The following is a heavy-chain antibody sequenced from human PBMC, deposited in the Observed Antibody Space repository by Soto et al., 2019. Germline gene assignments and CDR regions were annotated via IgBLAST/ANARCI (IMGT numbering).Heavy chain of an antibody. J-gene: IGHJ6*02. D-gene: IGHD3-3*01. Sequence: SVKVSCKASGFTFTSSAVQWLRQSRGQRLEWIGWIVVGSGNTNYAQKFQERVTITRDMSTSTAYMELSSLRSEDTAVYYCAAAPYYDFWSGSYGMDVWGQGTTVTVSS. CDR3: AAAPYYDFWSGSYGMDV. CDR1: GFTFTSSA. V-gene: IGHV1-58*01. CDR2: IVVGSGNT.